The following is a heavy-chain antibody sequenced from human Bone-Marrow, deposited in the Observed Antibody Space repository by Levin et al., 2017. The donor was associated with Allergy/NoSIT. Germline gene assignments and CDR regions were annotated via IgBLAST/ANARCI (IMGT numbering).Heavy chain of an antibody. CDR1: GFTFSDFY. V-gene: IGHV3-11*01. J-gene: IGHJ6*03. Sequence: LSLTCAASGFTFSDFYMSWIRPAPGKGLEWVSYISRSGHTIYYTDSVKGRFPIPRDNAKNSLFLQMNSLRAEDTAVYYCARDQALYYYYYYMDVWGKGTTVTVSS. CDR2: ISRSGHTI. CDR3: ARDQALYYYYYYMDV.